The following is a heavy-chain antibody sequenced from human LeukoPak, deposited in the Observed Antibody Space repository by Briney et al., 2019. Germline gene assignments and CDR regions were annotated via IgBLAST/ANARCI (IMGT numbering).Heavy chain of an antibody. CDR3: ASRRETTYQL. CDR1: GITLSNYA. J-gene: IGHJ4*02. V-gene: IGHV3-23*01. CDR2: ISGSGGTT. D-gene: IGHD4-17*01. Sequence: PGGSLRLSCAASGITLSNYAMSWVRQAPGKELEWVSVISGSGGTTSYADSVKGRFTISRDNSKNTLYLQMNTLRAEDTAVYYCASRRETTYQLGGQGTLVTVSS.